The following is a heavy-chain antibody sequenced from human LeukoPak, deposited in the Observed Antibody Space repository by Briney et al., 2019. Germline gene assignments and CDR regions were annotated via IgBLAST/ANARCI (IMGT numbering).Heavy chain of an antibody. J-gene: IGHJ4*02. CDR1: GGTFSSYA. D-gene: IGHD5-18*01. V-gene: IGHV1-69*05. CDR3: ARERYGYLSYFDY. Sequence: ASVKVSCKASGGTFSSYAISWVRQAPGQGLEWMGGIIPIFGTANYAQKFQGRVTITTDESTSTAYMELSSWRSEDAAVYYFARERYGYLSYFDYWGQGTLVTVSS. CDR2: IIPIFGTA.